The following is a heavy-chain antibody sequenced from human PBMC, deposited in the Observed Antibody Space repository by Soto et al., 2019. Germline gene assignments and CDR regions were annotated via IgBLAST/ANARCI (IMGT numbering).Heavy chain of an antibody. J-gene: IGHJ5*02. Sequence: PGGSLRLSCAASGFTFSSYAMHWVRQAPGKGPEWVAVISYDGSNKYYADSVKGRFTISRDNAKNSLYLQMNSLRAEDTAVYYCARDGPPAGYCSSTSCYVYWFDPWGQGTLVTVSS. CDR2: ISYDGSNK. D-gene: IGHD2-2*01. CDR3: ARDGPPAGYCSSTSCYVYWFDP. CDR1: GFTFSSYA. V-gene: IGHV3-30-3*01.